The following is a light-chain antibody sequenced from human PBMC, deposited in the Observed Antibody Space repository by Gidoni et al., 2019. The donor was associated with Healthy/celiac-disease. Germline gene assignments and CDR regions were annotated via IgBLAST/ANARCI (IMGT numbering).Light chain of an antibody. Sequence: DIQMTQSPSTLSASVGDRVTITCRARQSISSWLAWYQQKPGKAPKLLIYKASSLESGVPSRFSGSGSGTEFTLTISSLQPDDFATYYCQQYNSLFGQGTKLEIK. CDR2: KAS. CDR1: QSISSW. CDR3: QQYNSL. V-gene: IGKV1-5*03. J-gene: IGKJ2*01.